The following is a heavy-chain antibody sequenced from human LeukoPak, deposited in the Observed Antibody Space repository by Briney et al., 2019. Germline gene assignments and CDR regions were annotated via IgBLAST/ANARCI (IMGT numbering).Heavy chain of an antibody. Sequence: PSETLSLTCTVSGGSISSYYWSWIRQPPGKGLEWIGNIYDRGSTKYNPSLKSRVTISVDASKNQFSLRLSSVTAADTAVYYCARGRTFDNWGQGTLVTVSS. CDR1: GGSISSYY. CDR3: ARGRTFDN. J-gene: IGHJ4*02. V-gene: IGHV4-59*01. CDR2: IYDRGST.